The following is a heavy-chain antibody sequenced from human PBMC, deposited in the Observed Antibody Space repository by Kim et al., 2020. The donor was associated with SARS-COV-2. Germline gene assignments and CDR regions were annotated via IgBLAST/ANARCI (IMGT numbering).Heavy chain of an antibody. V-gene: IGHV3-33*01. D-gene: IGHD2-15*01. Sequence: GGSLRLSCAASGFTFSSYAMHWVRQAPGKGLEWVAVIWYDGSNKYYADSVKGRFTISRDNSKNTLYLQMNSLRAEDTAVYYCARGYCSGGSCYSNYWGQGTLVTVSS. J-gene: IGHJ4*02. CDR3: ARGYCSGGSCYSNY. CDR2: IWYDGSNK. CDR1: GFTFSSYA.